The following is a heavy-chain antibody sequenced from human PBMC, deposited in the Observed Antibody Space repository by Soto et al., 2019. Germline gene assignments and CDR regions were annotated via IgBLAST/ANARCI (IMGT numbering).Heavy chain of an antibody. V-gene: IGHV3-23*01. D-gene: IGHD3-22*01. CDR3: AKDRSRYYDSTGGDAFDI. CDR2: ISGSGGST. Sequence: PRGALLISCAASGFTFSIYAMGWVRQAPGKGLDWVSAISGSGGSTYYADSVKGRFTISRDNSKNTLYLQMNSLRAEDTAVYYCAKDRSRYYDSTGGDAFDIWGQGTLVTVSS. J-gene: IGHJ3*02. CDR1: GFTFSIYA.